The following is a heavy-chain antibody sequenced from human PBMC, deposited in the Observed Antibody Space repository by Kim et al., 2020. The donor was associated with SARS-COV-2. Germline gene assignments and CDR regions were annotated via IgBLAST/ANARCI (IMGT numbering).Heavy chain of an antibody. J-gene: IGHJ6*03. Sequence: ASVKVSCKASGYTFTGYYMHWVRQAPGQGLEWMGWINPNSGGTNYAQKFQGRVTMTRDTSISTAYMELSRLRSDDTAVYYCARDFSGHYYYYMDVWGKGTTVTVSS. CDR1: GYTFTGYY. CDR2: INPNSGGT. V-gene: IGHV1-2*02. CDR3: ARDFSGHYYYYMDV.